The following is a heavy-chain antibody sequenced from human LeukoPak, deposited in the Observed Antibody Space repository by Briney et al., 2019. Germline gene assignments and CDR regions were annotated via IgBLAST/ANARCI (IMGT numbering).Heavy chain of an antibody. CDR2: INPNSGGT. Sequence: ASVKVSCKASGYTFTGYYMHWVRQAPGQGLEWMGWINPNSGGTNYAQKFQGRVTMTRDTSISTAYMELSRLRSDDTAVYYCARTLYSSSRYKAYMDVWGKGTTVTVSS. D-gene: IGHD6-13*01. CDR3: ARTLYSSSRYKAYMDV. J-gene: IGHJ6*03. CDR1: GYTFTGYY. V-gene: IGHV1-2*02.